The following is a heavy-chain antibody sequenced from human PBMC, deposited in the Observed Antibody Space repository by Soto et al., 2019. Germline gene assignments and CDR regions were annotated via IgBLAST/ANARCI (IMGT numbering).Heavy chain of an antibody. CDR2: ISYKGDTT. CDR3: ARVSGLGQAAFDI. CDR1: GFTLSDYS. J-gene: IGHJ3*02. Sequence: EVQLVESGGGLVQPGGSLRLSCAASGFTLSDYSMHWVRQAAGKGLEYVSAISYKGDTTYYANTVKGRFTLSRDNSKNTLYLQMGSLRAEDMAVYYCARVSGLGQAAFDIWGQGTMVTVSS. D-gene: IGHD1-1*01. V-gene: IGHV3-64*01.